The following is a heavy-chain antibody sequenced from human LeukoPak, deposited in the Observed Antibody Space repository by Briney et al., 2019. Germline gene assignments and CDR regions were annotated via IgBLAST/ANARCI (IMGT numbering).Heavy chain of an antibody. CDR1: GYTFTGYY. Sequence: ASVKVSCKASGYTFTGYYMHWVRQAPGQGLEWMGWINPNSGGTNYAQKFQGRVTMTRDTSIGTAYMELSRLRSDDTAVYYCARGVGIQLWLPPDYWGQGTLVTVSS. CDR3: ARGVGIQLWLPPDY. CDR2: INPNSGGT. D-gene: IGHD5-18*01. V-gene: IGHV1-2*02. J-gene: IGHJ4*02.